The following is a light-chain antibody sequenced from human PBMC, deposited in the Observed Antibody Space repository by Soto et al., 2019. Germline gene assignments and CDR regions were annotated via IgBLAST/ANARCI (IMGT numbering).Light chain of an antibody. CDR2: GAS. Sequence: EIVLAQSPVTLSLSPGERATLSCRASQSVSSIYLAWYQQKPGQPPRLLIYGASSRATGIPDRFSGSGSGTDFTLTISRLEPEDFAVYYCQQYGSSPPWTFGQGTKVDIK. J-gene: IGKJ1*01. CDR3: QQYGSSPPWT. CDR1: QSVSSIY. V-gene: IGKV3-20*01.